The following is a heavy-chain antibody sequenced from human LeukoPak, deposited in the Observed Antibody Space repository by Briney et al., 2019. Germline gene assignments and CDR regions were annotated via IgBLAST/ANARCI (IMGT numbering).Heavy chain of an antibody. D-gene: IGHD1-1*01. Sequence: TSETLSLTCTVSGGSISSYYWSWIRQPPGKGLEWIGYIYYSGSTNYNSGSTNYNPSLKTRVTISVDASKNQFSLKLNSVTAADTAVYYCAREWAREEQQLVRGGFEYWGQGTLVTVSS. J-gene: IGHJ4*02. CDR3: AREWAREEQQLVRGGFEY. CDR2: IYYSGSTNYNSGST. V-gene: IGHV4-59*01. CDR1: GGSISSYY.